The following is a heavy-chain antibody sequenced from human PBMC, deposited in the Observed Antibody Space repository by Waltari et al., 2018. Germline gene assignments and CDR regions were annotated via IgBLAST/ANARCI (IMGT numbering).Heavy chain of an antibody. J-gene: IGHJ4*02. CDR2: ISSSSSYI. V-gene: IGHV3-21*01. CDR1: GFTFSSYS. Sequence: EVQLVESGXGLVKPGGSLRLSCAASGFTFSSYSMNWVRQAPGKGLEWVSSISSSSSYIYYADSVXXXFTISRDNAKNSLYLQXNXLRAEDTAVYYCAREEGSSSWAHYFDYWGQGTXVTVSS. CDR3: AREEGSSSWAHYFDY. D-gene: IGHD6-13*01.